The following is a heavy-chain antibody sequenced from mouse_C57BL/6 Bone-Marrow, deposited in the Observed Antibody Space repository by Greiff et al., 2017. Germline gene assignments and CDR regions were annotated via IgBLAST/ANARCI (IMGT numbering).Heavy chain of an antibody. CDR1: GYTFTSYW. V-gene: IGHV1-69*01. Sequence: QVQLQQPGAELVMPGASVQLSCKASGYTFTSYWMHWVKQRPGQGLEWIGEIDPSDSYTNYNQKFKGKSTLTVDKSSSTAYMQLSSLTSEDSAVYYCANGGPHFDYWGQGTTLTVSS. CDR2: IDPSDSYT. J-gene: IGHJ2*01. CDR3: ANGGPHFDY.